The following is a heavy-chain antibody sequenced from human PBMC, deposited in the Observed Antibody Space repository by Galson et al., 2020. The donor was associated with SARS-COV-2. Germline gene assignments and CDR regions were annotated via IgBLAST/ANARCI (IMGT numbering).Heavy chain of an antibody. D-gene: IGHD7-27*01. CDR2: INYSGRS. J-gene: IGHJ4*02. CDR1: GGSISGYY. V-gene: IGHV4-59*08. CDR3: ARYTGTYFHY. Sequence: SETLSLTCTVSGGSISGYYWSWVRQPPGKGLEWIGYINYSGRSKYNSSLKSRVSMSLDTSKNQLSLKLTAVTAADTAVYYCARYTGTYFHYWGQGTLVPVSS.